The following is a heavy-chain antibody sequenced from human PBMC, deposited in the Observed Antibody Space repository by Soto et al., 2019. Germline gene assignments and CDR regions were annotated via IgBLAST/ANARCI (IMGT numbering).Heavy chain of an antibody. J-gene: IGHJ6*02. V-gene: IGHV2-26*01. CDR3: ARIERRLILYSYFYYGMDV. D-gene: IGHD2-8*01. Sequence: SGPTLVNPTETLTLACTVSGFSLTSNTMGVSWVRQPPGKAPEWLAHIFSNDETSSNTSLKSRLAISMDTSKSQVVLTLTNMDPVDTATYYCARIERRLILYSYFYYGMDVWGRGT. CDR1: GFSLTSNTMG. CDR2: IFSNDET.